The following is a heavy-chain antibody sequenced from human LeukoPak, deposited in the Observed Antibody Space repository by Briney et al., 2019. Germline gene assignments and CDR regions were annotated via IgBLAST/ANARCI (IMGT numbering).Heavy chain of an antibody. Sequence: GGSLRLSCAASGFTFSSYAMSWVRQAPGKGLEWVSAISGSGGSTYYADSVKGRSTISRDNSKNTLYLQMNSLRAEDTAVYYCAKDNGYYDFWNQREGMFDYWGQGTLVTVSS. CDR2: ISGSGGST. D-gene: IGHD3-3*01. V-gene: IGHV3-23*01. J-gene: IGHJ4*02. CDR1: GFTFSSYA. CDR3: AKDNGYYDFWNQREGMFDY.